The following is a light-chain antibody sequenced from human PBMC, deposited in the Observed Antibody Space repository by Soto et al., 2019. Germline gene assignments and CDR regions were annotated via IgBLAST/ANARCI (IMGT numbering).Light chain of an antibody. J-gene: IGLJ1*01. V-gene: IGLV2-14*01. CDR3: DSYTSSSSYV. CDR2: DVS. Sequence: QSALTHPAYVYGSHRRSLRISCTETGSEVGGYRYVSWYQQHPGKAPKLMIYDVSNRPSGVSDRFSGSKSGNTASLTISGLQSEDEADYYCDSYTSSSSYVVGTGTKVTVL. CDR1: GSEVGGYRY.